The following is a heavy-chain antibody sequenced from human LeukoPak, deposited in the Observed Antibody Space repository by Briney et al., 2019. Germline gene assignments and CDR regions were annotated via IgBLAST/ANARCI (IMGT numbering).Heavy chain of an antibody. CDR1: GYTFTGYY. V-gene: IGHV1-2*04. J-gene: IGHJ4*02. CDR2: INPNSGGT. Sequence: EASVKVSCKASGYTFTGYYMHWVRQAPGQGLEWMGWINPNSGGTNYAQKFQGWVTMTRDTSISTAYMELSRLRSDDTAVYYCARVYCSGGSCPGGWIYFDYWGQGTLVTVSS. CDR3: ARVYCSGGSCPGGWIYFDY. D-gene: IGHD2-15*01.